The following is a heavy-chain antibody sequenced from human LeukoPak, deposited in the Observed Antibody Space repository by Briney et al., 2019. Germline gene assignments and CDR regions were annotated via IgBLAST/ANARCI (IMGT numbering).Heavy chain of an antibody. CDR3: AKVGYGWYEVDY. Sequence: PGGSLRLSCAASGFTFSTYGMHWVRQAPGKGLDWVAFIRFDGSEGYYADSVKDRFTVSRDNSKNTPYLQMNSLRAEDTAVYYCAKVGYGWYEVDYWGQGTLVTVSS. V-gene: IGHV3-30*02. J-gene: IGHJ4*02. CDR1: GFTFSTYG. CDR2: IRFDGSEG. D-gene: IGHD6-19*01.